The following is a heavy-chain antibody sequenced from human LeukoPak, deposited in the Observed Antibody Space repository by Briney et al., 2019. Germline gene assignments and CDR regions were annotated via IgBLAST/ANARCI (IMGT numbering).Heavy chain of an antibody. CDR1: GFTFSSYA. CDR3: AKEDIAASPQGY. J-gene: IGHJ4*02. D-gene: IGHD6-13*01. Sequence: GGSLRLSCAASGFTFSSYAMHWVRQAPGKGLEWVAVISYDGSNKYYADSVKGRFTISRDNSKNTLYLQMNSVRAEDMAVYYCAKEDIAASPQGYWGQGTLVTVSS. V-gene: IGHV3-30-3*02. CDR2: ISYDGSNK.